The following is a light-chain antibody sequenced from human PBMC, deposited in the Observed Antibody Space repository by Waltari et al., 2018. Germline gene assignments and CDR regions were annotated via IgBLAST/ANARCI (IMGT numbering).Light chain of an antibody. CDR2: CAS. J-gene: IGKJ1*01. V-gene: IGKV3-15*01. CDR3: QQYNNWPWT. Sequence: EIVMTQSPATLSVSPGERAALACRASPNINSNLAWYQPKPGQAPRLLLSCASTRATGIPARCSGSGSGTEFTLTISSLQSEEVAVYYCQQYNNWPWTFGLGTTVAIK. CDR1: PNINSN.